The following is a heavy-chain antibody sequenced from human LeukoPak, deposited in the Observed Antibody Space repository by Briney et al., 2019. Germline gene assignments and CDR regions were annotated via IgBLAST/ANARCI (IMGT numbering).Heavy chain of an antibody. CDR1: GFTFDNYA. CDR2: IRWNSGSI. V-gene: IGHV3-9*01. CDR3: AKYMGNYYDSTGYAFDY. J-gene: IGHJ4*02. D-gene: IGHD3-22*01. Sequence: PGGSLRLFCAASGFTFDNYAMHWVRQAPGKGLEWVSGIRWNSGSIGYADSVKGRFTISRDNAKNSLYLQMNSLRAEDAALYYWAKYMGNYYDSTGYAFDYWGQGTLATVSS.